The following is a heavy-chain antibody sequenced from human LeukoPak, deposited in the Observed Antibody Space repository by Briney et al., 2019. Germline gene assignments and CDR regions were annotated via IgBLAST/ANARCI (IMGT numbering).Heavy chain of an antibody. CDR1: GYTFTSYG. CDR2: ISAYNGNT. V-gene: IGHV1-18*01. J-gene: IGHJ5*02. D-gene: IGHD6-13*01. Sequence: ASVKVSCKASGYTFTSYGISWVRQAPGQGLEWMGWISAYNGNTNYAQKLQGRVTMTTDTSTSTAYMELRSLRSDDTAVYYCARARYGPRGGSSSSGWFDPWGQGTLVTVSS. CDR3: ARARYGPRGGSSSSGWFDP.